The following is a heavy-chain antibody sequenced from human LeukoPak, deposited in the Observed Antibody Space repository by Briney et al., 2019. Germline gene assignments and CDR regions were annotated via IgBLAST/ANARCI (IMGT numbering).Heavy chain of an antibody. CDR3: ARVGSTDSPHAFDI. Sequence: PGGSLRLSCGASGFTFSSYWMHWVRQAPGKGLVWVSGINTDGSYTSSADSVKGRFTISRDNAKNTLYLQMNSLRAEDTSVYYCARVGSTDSPHAFDIWGQGTMVTVSS. J-gene: IGHJ3*02. CDR2: INTDGSYT. V-gene: IGHV3-74*01. D-gene: IGHD2-21*02. CDR1: GFTFSSYW.